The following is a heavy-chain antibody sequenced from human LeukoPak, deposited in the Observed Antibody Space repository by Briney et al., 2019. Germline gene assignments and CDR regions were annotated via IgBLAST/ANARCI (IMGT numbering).Heavy chain of an antibody. CDR3: AKDYYDFWSGGYYYYYGMDV. D-gene: IGHD3-3*01. Sequence: GRFLRLSCAASGFTFSSYVMHWVRQAPGKGLEWVAVISYDGGNKYYADSVKGRFTISRDNSKNTLYLQMNSLRSDDTAVYYCAKDYYDFWSGGYYYYYGMDVWGQGTTVTVSS. J-gene: IGHJ6*02. V-gene: IGHV3-30*18. CDR1: GFTFSSYV. CDR2: ISYDGGNK.